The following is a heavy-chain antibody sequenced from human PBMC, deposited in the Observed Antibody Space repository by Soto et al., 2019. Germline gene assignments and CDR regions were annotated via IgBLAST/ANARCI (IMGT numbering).Heavy chain of an antibody. D-gene: IGHD2-21*02. CDR3: ARDERDSCSGGDCFYFEY. Sequence: QVQLVQSGGEVKKPGASVKVSCKASGYTFTNYGISWVRQAPGQGLEWLGWISTYNSNTNSAPRLQGRLTMTTDTSTSTAYMELRSLTADDTAVYYCARDERDSCSGGDCFYFEYWGQGTRVTVSS. CDR1: GYTFTNYG. CDR2: ISTYNSNT. J-gene: IGHJ4*02. V-gene: IGHV1-18*04.